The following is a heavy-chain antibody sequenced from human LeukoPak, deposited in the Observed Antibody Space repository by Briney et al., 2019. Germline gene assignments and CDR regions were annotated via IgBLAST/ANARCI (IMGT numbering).Heavy chain of an antibody. CDR1: GYTFTGYY. Sequence: ASVKVSCKASGYTFTGYYMHWVRQAPGQGLEWMGWINPNSGGTNYAQKFQGRVTMTRDTSISTAYMELSRLRSDDTAVYYCARDLGYSSSTVRFLFDPWGQGTLVTVSS. CDR2: INPNSGGT. V-gene: IGHV1-2*02. CDR3: ARDLGYSSSTVRFLFDP. D-gene: IGHD6-6*01. J-gene: IGHJ5*02.